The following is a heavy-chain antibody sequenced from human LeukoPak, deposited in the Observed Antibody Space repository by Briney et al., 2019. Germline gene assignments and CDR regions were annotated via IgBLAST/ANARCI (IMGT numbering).Heavy chain of an antibody. V-gene: IGHV3-21*01. Sequence: GGSLRLSCAASGFTFSTYTMSWVRQAPGKGLEWVSSISSSHNNIYYADSVKGRFSISRDNAKNSLYLQMNSLRAEDTAVYYCARDAAMANDYWGQGTPVTVSS. CDR2: ISSSHNNI. D-gene: IGHD5-18*01. J-gene: IGHJ4*02. CDR1: GFTFSTYT. CDR3: ARDAAMANDY.